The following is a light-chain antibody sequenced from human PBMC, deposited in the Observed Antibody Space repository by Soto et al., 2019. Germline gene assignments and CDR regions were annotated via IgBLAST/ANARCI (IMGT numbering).Light chain of an antibody. V-gene: IGKV1-27*01. CDR3: QKYNSAPLT. J-gene: IGKJ3*01. Sequence: DIQLTQSPPSLSASVGDRVTITCRASQAISIYVAWYQQKPGKIPKLLIFSASTVQSGVPSRFSGSGSGTDFTLTISNLQPEDVATYCCQKYNSAPLTFGPGTKVDLK. CDR2: SAS. CDR1: QAISIY.